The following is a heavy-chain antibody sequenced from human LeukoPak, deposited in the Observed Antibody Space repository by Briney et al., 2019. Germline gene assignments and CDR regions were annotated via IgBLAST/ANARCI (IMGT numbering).Heavy chain of an antibody. D-gene: IGHD2-2*01. V-gene: IGHV3-66*01. CDR1: GFTVSSNY. CDR2: IYSGGST. CDR3: ARAKLPRRDIVVVPAARGAFDI. J-gene: IGHJ3*02. Sequence: GGSLRLSCAASGFTVSSNYMSWVRQAPGKGLEWVSVIYSGGSTYYADSVKGRFTISRDNSKNTLYLQMNSLRAEDTAVYYCARAKLPRRDIVVVPAARGAFDIWGQGTMVTVSS.